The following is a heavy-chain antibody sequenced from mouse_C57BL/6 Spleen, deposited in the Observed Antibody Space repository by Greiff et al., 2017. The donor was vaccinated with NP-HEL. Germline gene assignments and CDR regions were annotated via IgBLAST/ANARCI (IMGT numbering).Heavy chain of an antibody. D-gene: IGHD2-3*01. CDR1: GYTFTSYW. V-gene: IGHV1-74*01. CDR2: IHPSDSDT. CDR3: AIDDGYYGGFAY. Sequence: VQLQQPGAELVKPGASVKVSCKASGYTFTSYWMHWVKQRPGQGLEWIGRIHPSDSDTNYNQKFKGKATLTVDKSSSTAYMQLSSLTSEDSAVYYCAIDDGYYGGFAYWGQGTLVTVSA. J-gene: IGHJ3*01.